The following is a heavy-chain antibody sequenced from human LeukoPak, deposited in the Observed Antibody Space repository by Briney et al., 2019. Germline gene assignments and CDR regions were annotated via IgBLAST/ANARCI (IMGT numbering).Heavy chain of an antibody. CDR3: VRLYDDYTNGHFDS. CDR2: ISSSSSYI. J-gene: IGHJ4*02. Sequence: GGSLRLSCAASGFTFSSYSMNWVRQAPGKGLEWVSSISSSSSYIYYADSVKGRFTISRDNAKNSLYLQMNSLRAEDTAVYYCVRLYDDYTNGHFDSWGQGTLVTVSS. D-gene: IGHD4-11*01. CDR1: GFTFSSYS. V-gene: IGHV3-21*01.